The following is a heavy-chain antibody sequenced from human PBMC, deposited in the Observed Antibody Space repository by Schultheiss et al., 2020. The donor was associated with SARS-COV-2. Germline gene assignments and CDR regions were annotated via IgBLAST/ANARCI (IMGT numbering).Heavy chain of an antibody. V-gene: IGHV3-48*03. CDR3: ARDGSSSWYRYEEYFQH. D-gene: IGHD6-13*01. J-gene: IGHJ1*01. Sequence: GGSLRLSCAASGFTFSSYEMNWVRQAPGKGLEWVSYISSSGSTIYYADSVKGRFTISRDNAKNTLYLQMNSVRAEDTAVYYCARDGSSSWYRYEEYFQHWSQGALVTVSS. CDR1: GFTFSSYE. CDR2: ISSSGSTI.